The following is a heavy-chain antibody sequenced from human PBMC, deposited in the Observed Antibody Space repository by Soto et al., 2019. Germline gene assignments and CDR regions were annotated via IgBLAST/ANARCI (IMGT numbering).Heavy chain of an antibody. CDR1: GFTFSSYA. Sequence: GGSLRLSCAASGFTFSSYAMSWVRQAPGKGLEWVSAISGSGGSTYYADSVKGRFTISRDNSKNTLYLQMNSLRAEDTAVYYCAKARTNYYYYYGMDVWGQGTTVTVSS. J-gene: IGHJ6*02. V-gene: IGHV3-23*01. CDR3: AKARTNYYYYYGMDV. CDR2: ISGSGGST.